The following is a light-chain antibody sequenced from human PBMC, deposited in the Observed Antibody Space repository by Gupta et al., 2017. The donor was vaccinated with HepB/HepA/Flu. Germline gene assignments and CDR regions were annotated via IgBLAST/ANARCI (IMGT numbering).Light chain of an antibody. CDR3: CSYAGSYTLYV. CDR2: EVS. V-gene: IGLV2-11*01. Sequence: QSALTQPRSVSGSPGQSVTISCTGTSSDVGGYNYVSWYQQHPGKAPKLMIYEVSKRPSGVPDRFSGSKSGNKASLTISGLQAEDEADYYCCSYAGSYTLYVFGTGTKVTVL. J-gene: IGLJ1*01. CDR1: SSDVGGYNY.